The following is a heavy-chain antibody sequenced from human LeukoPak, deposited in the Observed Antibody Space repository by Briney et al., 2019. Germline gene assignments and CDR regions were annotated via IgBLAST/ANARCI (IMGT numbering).Heavy chain of an antibody. CDR3: AKDLSPAVPTSPDAFDI. CDR2: SGRHT. Sequence: GGSLRLSCAASGFTFSNYAMSWVRQAPGKGLEWVSSSGRHTHYADSVKGRFTISRDNSKNTLYLQMSSLRDEDTAVYYCAKDLSPAVPTSPDAFDIWGQGTMVSVSS. J-gene: IGHJ3*02. CDR1: GFTFSNYA. V-gene: IGHV3-23*01. D-gene: IGHD6-19*01.